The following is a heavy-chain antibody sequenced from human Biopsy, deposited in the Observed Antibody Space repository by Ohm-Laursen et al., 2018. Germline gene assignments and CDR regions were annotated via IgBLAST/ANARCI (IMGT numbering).Heavy chain of an antibody. CDR1: GVSINTGGYY. CDR2: IHYSGNT. J-gene: IGHJ4*02. V-gene: IGHV4-31*03. D-gene: IGHD3-16*01. CDR3: TRAGGGKIYGL. Sequence: TLSLTCTVSGVSINTGGYYWTWIRQHPGTGLELIGYIHYSGNTLYNPSLKSRLTISVDTSRNQFSLKLTSVTAADTALYYCTRAGGGKIYGLWGQGTLVTVSS.